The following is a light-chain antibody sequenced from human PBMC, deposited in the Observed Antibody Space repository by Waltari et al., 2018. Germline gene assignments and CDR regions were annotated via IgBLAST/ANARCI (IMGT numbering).Light chain of an antibody. CDR3: QHRSARPMYT. CDR1: QNIGTS. Sequence: EIVLTQSPATLSLSPGERATLSCRASQNIGTSLAWYQQKPGQAPRLLMYDASHRASGTPVRISGSASGTDFTLAISSLEPEDFAVYYCQHRSARPMYTFGQGTKLEIK. V-gene: IGKV3-11*01. J-gene: IGKJ2*01. CDR2: DAS.